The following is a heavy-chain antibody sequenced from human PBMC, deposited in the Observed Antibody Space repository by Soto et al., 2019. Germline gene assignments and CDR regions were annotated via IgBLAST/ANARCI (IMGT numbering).Heavy chain of an antibody. D-gene: IGHD2-15*01. Sequence: QVPLVESGGGVVQPGRSLRLSCEASGFTFSEYGMHWVRQAPGKGLEWVAGISHRGDNKYIADSVKGRFTISRDNSKNMLFLQMTSMRVEDTAVYHCATVGYCSEDSCYTLTIRYGMDVWGQGTTVIVSS. V-gene: IGHV3-30-3*01. J-gene: IGHJ6*02. CDR3: ATVGYCSEDSCYTLTIRYGMDV. CDR2: ISHRGDNK. CDR1: GFTFSEYG.